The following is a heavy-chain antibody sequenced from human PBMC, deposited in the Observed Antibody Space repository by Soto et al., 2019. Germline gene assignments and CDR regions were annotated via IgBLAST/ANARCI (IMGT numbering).Heavy chain of an antibody. J-gene: IGHJ4*02. CDR1: GFTFSSYW. V-gene: IGHV3-74*01. D-gene: IGHD2-15*01. Sequence: EVQLVESGGGLVQPGGSLRLSCAASGFTFSSYWMHWVRQAPGKGLVWVSRINSDGSSTSYADSVKGRFTSSRDNAKNTLYLQMNSLRAEDTAVYYCAREGEGYNAAFFDYWGQGTLVTVSS. CDR3: AREGEGYNAAFFDY. CDR2: INSDGSST.